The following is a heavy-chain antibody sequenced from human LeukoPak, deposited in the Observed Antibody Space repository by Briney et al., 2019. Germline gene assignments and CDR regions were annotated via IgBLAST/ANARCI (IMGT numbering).Heavy chain of an antibody. CDR3: ARDCRYSYGPKWFYYGMDV. CDR1: GFTFSSYG. D-gene: IGHD5-18*01. Sequence: GRSLRLSCAASGFTFSSYGMHWVRQAPGKGLEWVAVISYDGSNKYYADSVKGRFTISRDNSKNTLYLQMNSLRAEDTAVYYCARDCRYSYGPKWFYYGMDVWGQGTTDTVSS. V-gene: IGHV3-30*03. CDR2: ISYDGSNK. J-gene: IGHJ6*02.